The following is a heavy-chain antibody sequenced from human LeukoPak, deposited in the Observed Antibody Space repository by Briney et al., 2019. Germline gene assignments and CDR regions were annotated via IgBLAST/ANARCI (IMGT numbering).Heavy chain of an antibody. CDR2: ISDGGDTT. J-gene: IGHJ4*02. CDR1: GFTFSNNG. Sequence: PGGSLRVSCAASGFTFSNNGMTWVRQARGKGMEWVTGISDGGDTTYDAGSVKGRFTVSRDNSKNILYLQMNSLRAEDTAIYYCAKTQGFFDHWGQGSLVTVSS. CDR3: AKTQGFFDH. V-gene: IGHV3-23*01.